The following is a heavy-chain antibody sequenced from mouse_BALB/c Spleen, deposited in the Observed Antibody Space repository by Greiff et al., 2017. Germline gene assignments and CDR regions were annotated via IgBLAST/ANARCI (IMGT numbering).Heavy chain of an antibody. Sequence: VQLQQSGAELVRPGSSVKISCKASGYAFSSYWMNWVKQRPGQGLEWIGQIYPGDGDTNYNGKFKGKATLTADKSSSTAYMQLSSLTSEDSAVYFCARSRTMIAFFDYWGQGTTLTVSS. CDR3: ARSRTMIAFFDY. CDR1: GYAFSSYW. D-gene: IGHD2-4*01. CDR2: IYPGDGDT. V-gene: IGHV1-80*01. J-gene: IGHJ2*01.